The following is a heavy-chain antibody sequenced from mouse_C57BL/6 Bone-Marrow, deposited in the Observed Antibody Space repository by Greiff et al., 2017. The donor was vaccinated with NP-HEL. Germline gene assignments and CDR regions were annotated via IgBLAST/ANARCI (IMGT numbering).Heavy chain of an antibody. J-gene: IGHJ3*01. CDR2: INPNNGGT. V-gene: IGHV1-26*01. Sequence: VQLQQSGPELVKPGASVKISCKASGYTFTDYYMNWVKQSHGKSLEWIGDINPNNGGTSYNQKFKGKATLTVDKSSSTAYMELRSLTSEDSAVYYCARWDSSGYVRFAYWGQGTLVTVSA. CDR1: GYTFTDYY. D-gene: IGHD3-2*02. CDR3: ARWDSSGYVRFAY.